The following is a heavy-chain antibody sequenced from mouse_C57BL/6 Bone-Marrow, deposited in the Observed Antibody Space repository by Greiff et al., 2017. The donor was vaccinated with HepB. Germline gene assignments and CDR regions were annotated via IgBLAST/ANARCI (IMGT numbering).Heavy chain of an antibody. CDR2: IDPSDSYT. Sequence: VQLQQPGAELVMPGASVKLSCKASGYTFTSYWMHWVKQRPGQGLEWIGEIDPSDSYTNYNQKFKVKSTLTVDKSSSTAYMQLSSLTSEDSAVYYCARDHYSNPYYYAMDYWGQGTSVTVSS. V-gene: IGHV1-69*01. J-gene: IGHJ4*01. CDR3: ARDHYSNPYYYAMDY. D-gene: IGHD2-5*01. CDR1: GYTFTSYW.